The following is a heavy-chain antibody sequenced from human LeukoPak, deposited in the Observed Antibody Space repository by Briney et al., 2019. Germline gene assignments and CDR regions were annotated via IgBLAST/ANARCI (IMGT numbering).Heavy chain of an antibody. D-gene: IGHD3-10*01. Sequence: SETLSLTCIVSGGSISSTSYYWGWIRQPPGKGLEWIGSIYYSGSTYYNPSLKSRVTISVDTSKNQFSLKLSSVTAADTAVYYCARSYGSGSLDDNWFDPWGQGTLVTVSS. CDR1: GGSISSTSYY. V-gene: IGHV4-39*01. J-gene: IGHJ5*02. CDR3: ARSYGSGSLDDNWFDP. CDR2: IYYSGST.